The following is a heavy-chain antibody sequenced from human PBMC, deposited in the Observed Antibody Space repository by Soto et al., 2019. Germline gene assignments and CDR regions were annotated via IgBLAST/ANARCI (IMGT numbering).Heavy chain of an antibody. Sequence: PSETLSLTCNVSGGSIKINSYYWGWIRQPPGKGLEWIGNIFHGGKTYYNPSLKRRVTISVDTSKNQFSLKLSSVTAADTAVYYCARVSVGFWSGYYRGWFDPWGQGTLVTVSS. CDR1: GGSIKINSYY. D-gene: IGHD3-3*01. CDR3: ARVSVGFWSGYYRGWFDP. J-gene: IGHJ5*02. CDR2: IFHGGKT. V-gene: IGHV4-39*07.